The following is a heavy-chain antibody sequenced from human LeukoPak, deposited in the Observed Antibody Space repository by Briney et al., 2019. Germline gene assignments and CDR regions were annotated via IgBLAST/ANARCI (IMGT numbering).Heavy chain of an antibody. D-gene: IGHD2-15*01. CDR2: ISAYNGNT. J-gene: IGHJ4*02. V-gene: IGHV1-18*01. CDR3: ARDSVSGIAPRIIDY. Sequence: ASVKVSCKASGYTFTSYGISWVRQAPGQGLEWMGWISAYNGNTNYAQKLQGRVTMTTDTSTSTAYMELRSLRSDDTDVYYCARDSVSGIAPRIIDYWGQGTLVTVSS. CDR1: GYTFTSYG.